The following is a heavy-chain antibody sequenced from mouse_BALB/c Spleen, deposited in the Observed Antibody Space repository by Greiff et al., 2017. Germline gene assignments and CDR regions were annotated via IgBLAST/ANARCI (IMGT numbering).Heavy chain of an antibody. CDR2: ISSGGSYT. V-gene: IGHV5-9-4*01. J-gene: IGHJ3*01. CDR3: AGLGRGFAY. CDR1: GFTFSSYA. D-gene: IGHD4-1*01. Sequence: EVKLMESGGGLVKPGGSLKLSCAASGFTFSSYAMSWVRQSPEKRLEWVAEISSGGSYTYYPDTVTGRFTISRDNAKNTLYLEMSSLRSEDTAMYYCAGLGRGFAYWGQGTLVTVSA.